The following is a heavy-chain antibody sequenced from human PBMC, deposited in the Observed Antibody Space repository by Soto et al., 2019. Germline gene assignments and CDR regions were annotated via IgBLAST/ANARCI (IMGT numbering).Heavy chain of an antibody. J-gene: IGHJ5*02. Sequence: SETLSLTCAVYGGSFSGYYWSWIRQPPGKGLEWIGEINHSGSTNYNPSLKSRVTISVDTSKNQFSLKLSFVTAADTAVYYCARGQGDDILTGYFMGWFDPWGQGTLVTVSS. V-gene: IGHV4-34*01. CDR1: GGSFSGYY. D-gene: IGHD3-9*01. CDR3: ARGQGDDILTGYFMGWFDP. CDR2: INHSGST.